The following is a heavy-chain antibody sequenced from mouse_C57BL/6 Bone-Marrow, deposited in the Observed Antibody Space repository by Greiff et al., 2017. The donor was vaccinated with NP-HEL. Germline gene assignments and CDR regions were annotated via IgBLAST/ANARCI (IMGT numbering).Heavy chain of an antibody. CDR1: GYTFTDYY. D-gene: IGHD2-4*01. CDR3: ARATYYDYDGAMDF. J-gene: IGHJ4*01. V-gene: IGHV1-26*01. CDR2: INPNNGGN. Sequence: VHVKQSGPELVKPGASVKISCKASGYTFTDYYMNWVKQSHGKSLEWIGGINPNNGGNSYNQKFKGKATLTVDKSSSTAYMELRSLTSEDSAVYYCARATYYDYDGAMDFWGQGTSVTVSS.